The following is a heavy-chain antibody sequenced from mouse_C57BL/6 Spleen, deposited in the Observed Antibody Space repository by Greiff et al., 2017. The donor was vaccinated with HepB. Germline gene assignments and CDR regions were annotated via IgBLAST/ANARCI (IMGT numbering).Heavy chain of an antibody. CDR3: ARGGYDYDQGAYFDY. J-gene: IGHJ2*01. CDR1: GYTFTDYN. V-gene: IGHV1-18*01. D-gene: IGHD2-4*01. Sequence: VQLQQSGPELVKPGASVKIPCKASGYTFTDYNMDWVKQSHGKSLEWIGDINPNNGGTIYNQKFKGKATLTVDKSSSTAYMELRSLTSEDTAVYYCARGGYDYDQGAYFDYWGQGTTLTVSS. CDR2: INPNNGGT.